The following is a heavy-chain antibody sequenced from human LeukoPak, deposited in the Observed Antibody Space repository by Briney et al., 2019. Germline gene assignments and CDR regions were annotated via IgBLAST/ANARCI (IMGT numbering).Heavy chain of an antibody. CDR2: IKQDGSEK. Sequence: GGSLRLSCAASGFTFSGFWMTWVRQAPGKGLEWVANIKQDGSEKYYVDSVKGRFTISRDNAKNSLYLQMNSLRAEDTAVYHCARGGGGYVGFDYWGQGTLVTVSS. J-gene: IGHJ4*02. CDR3: ARGGGGYVGFDY. D-gene: IGHD5-12*01. CDR1: GFTFSGFW. V-gene: IGHV3-7*03.